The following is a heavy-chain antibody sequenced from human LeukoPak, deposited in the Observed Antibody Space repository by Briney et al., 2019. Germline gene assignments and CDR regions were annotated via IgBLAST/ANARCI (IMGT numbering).Heavy chain of an antibody. CDR3: ANDRGYSFDY. J-gene: IGHJ4*02. CDR1: GFTFSNFW. D-gene: IGHD3-22*01. V-gene: IGHV3-74*01. CDR2: IKADGSST. Sequence: PGGSLRLSCAASGFTFSNFWMHWVRQVPGKGLVWVSRIKADGSSTTYADSVKGRFTISRDNAKNTVYLQMNSLRAEDTAVYYCANDRGYSFDYWGQGNLVTVSS.